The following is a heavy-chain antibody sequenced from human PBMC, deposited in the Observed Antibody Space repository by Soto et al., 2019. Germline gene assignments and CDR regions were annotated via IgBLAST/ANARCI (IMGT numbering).Heavy chain of an antibody. CDR1: GGSISSYY. D-gene: IGHD2-2*01. J-gene: IGHJ4*02. V-gene: IGHV4-4*07. CDR3: ARACSSNSCYDVFDY. Sequence: QVQLQESGPGLLKPSETLSLTCTVSGGSISSYYWSWIRQPAGKGLEWIGRIYTSGSTNYNPSPKSRDTMSVDTSKNQFSLKLSSVTAADTAVYYCARACSSNSCYDVFDYWGQGTLVTVSS. CDR2: IYTSGST.